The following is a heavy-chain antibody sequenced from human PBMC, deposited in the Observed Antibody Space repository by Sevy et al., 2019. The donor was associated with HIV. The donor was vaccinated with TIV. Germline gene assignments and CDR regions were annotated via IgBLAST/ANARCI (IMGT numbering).Heavy chain of an antibody. Sequence: GGSLRLSCAASGFSFSRYGIHWVRQAPGRGLEWVAVISHDGGTQYYADSVKGRFTVSRDNSKYTAYLEMDSLSTEDTAVYFCSKDLFGGYGLCSVDYWGQGALVTVSS. D-gene: IGHD3-10*02. J-gene: IGHJ4*02. CDR1: GFSFSRYG. CDR2: ISHDGGTQ. V-gene: IGHV3-30*18. CDR3: SKDLFGGYGLCSVDY.